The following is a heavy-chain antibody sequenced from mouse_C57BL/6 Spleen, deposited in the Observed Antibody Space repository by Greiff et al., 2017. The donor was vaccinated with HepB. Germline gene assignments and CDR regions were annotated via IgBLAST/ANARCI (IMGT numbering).Heavy chain of an antibody. CDR2: INPNYGTT. V-gene: IGHV1-39*01. CDR3: ARGTVGPYYFDY. Sequence: EVKLLESGPELVKPGASVKISCKASGYSFTDYNMNWVKQSNGKSLEWIGVINPNYGTTSYNQKFKGKATLTVDQSSSTAYMQLNSLTSEDSAVYYCARGTVGPYYFDYWGQGTTLTVSS. J-gene: IGHJ2*01. D-gene: IGHD1-1*01. CDR1: GYSFTDYN.